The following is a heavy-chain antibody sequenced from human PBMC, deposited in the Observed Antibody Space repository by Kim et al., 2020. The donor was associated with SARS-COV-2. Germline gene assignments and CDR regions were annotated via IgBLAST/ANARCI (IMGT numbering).Heavy chain of an antibody. CDR3: ARDHPYYDFWSGYRDNWFDP. J-gene: IGHJ5*02. Sequence: ASVKVSCKASGYTFTSYGISWVRQAPGQGLEWMGWISAYNGNTNYAQKLQGRVTMTTDTSTSTAYMELRSLRSDDTAVYYCARDHPYYDFWSGYRDNWFDPWGQGTLVTVSS. CDR2: ISAYNGNT. V-gene: IGHV1-18*01. CDR1: GYTFTSYG. D-gene: IGHD3-3*01.